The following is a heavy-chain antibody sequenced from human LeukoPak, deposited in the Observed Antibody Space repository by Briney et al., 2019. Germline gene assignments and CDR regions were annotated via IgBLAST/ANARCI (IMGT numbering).Heavy chain of an antibody. D-gene: IGHD4-17*01. Sequence: SETLSLTCTVSGGSISSGGYYWSWIRQHPGKGLGWIGYIYYSGSTYYNPSLKSRVTISVDTSKNQFSLKLSSVTAADTAVYYCARLLRLYGDYDFDYWGQGTLVTVSS. J-gene: IGHJ4*02. CDR3: ARLLRLYGDYDFDY. CDR2: IYYSGST. V-gene: IGHV4-31*03. CDR1: GGSISSGGYY.